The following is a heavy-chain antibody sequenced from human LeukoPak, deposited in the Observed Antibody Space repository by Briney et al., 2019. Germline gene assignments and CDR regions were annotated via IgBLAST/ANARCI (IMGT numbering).Heavy chain of an antibody. V-gene: IGHV1-2*02. CDR3: ARDDYSSSGNWFDP. D-gene: IGHD6-6*01. J-gene: IGHJ5*02. CDR2: INSNSGDT. Sequence: GASVKVSCKASGYTFTGYYMHWVRQAPGQGLEWMGWINSNSGDTNYAQKFQGRVTMTRDTSISTAYMELSRLRSDDTAAYYCARDDYSSSGNWFDPWGQGTLVTVSS. CDR1: GYTFTGYY.